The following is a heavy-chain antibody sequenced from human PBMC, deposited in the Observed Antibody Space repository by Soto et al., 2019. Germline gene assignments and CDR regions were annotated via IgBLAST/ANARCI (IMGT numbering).Heavy chain of an antibody. CDR1: GYSVSSNSAA. D-gene: IGHD3-22*01. CDR2: TYYRSKWYN. J-gene: IGHJ4*02. V-gene: IGHV6-1*01. CDR3: ARSGPGGYIRY. Sequence: SHTLSLTCAISGYSVSSNSAAWKLIRQSPSRGLEWLGRTYYRSKWYNHYAVSVKSRITVNPYTSKNQCSLQLNSVTPVDTAVYYCARSGPGGYIRYWGQGTLVTGSS.